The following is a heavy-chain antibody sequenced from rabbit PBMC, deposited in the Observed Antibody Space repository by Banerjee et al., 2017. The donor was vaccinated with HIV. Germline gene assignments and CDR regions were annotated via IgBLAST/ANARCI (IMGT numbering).Heavy chain of an antibody. CDR3: ARDLGSGWGVNL. D-gene: IGHD4-1*01. V-gene: IGHV1S40*01. J-gene: IGHJ4*01. Sequence: QSLEESGGDLVKPGASLTLTCTASGFSFNSYWMSWVSQAPGKGLEWIGCIYTGSGSTYCASWAKGRFTISKTSSTTVTLQMTSLTAADTATYFCARDLGSGWGVNLWGPGTLVTVS. CDR2: IYTGSGST. CDR1: GFSFNSYW.